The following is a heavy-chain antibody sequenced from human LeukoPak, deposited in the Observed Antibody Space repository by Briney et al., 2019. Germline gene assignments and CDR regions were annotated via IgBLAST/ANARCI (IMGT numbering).Heavy chain of an antibody. CDR2: IYYSGST. J-gene: IGHJ5*02. V-gene: IGHV4-39*07. CDR3: AREDSSSWYRA. CDR1: GGSISSYY. Sequence: SETLSLTCTVSGGSISSYYWGWIRQPPGKGLEWIGSIYYSGSTYYNPSLKSRVTISVDTSKNQFSLKLSSVTAADTAVYYCAREDSSSWYRAWGQGTLVTVSS. D-gene: IGHD6-13*01.